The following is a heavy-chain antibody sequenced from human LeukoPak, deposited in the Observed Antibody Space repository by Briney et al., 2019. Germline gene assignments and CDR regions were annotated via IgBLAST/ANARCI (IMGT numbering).Heavy chain of an antibody. CDR2: IYHSGST. J-gene: IGHJ5*02. CDR3: ARGEILTGTNWFDP. D-gene: IGHD3-9*01. Sequence: TLSLTCSVSGGSISSGSYSWNWIRRPPGKGLEWIGYIYHSGSTYYNPSLKSRVTISVARSENQFSLNLSSVTAADTAIYYCARGEILTGTNWFDPWGQGTLVTVSS. CDR1: GGSISSGSYS. V-gene: IGHV4-30-2*01.